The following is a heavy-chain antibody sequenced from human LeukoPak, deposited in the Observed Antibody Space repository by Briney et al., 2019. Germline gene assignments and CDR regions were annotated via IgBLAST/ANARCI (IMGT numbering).Heavy chain of an antibody. D-gene: IGHD6-13*01. V-gene: IGHV1-69*13. CDR3: ARGEDEEQQLSPFDY. Sequence: SVKVSCKASGGTFSSYAISWVRQAPGQGLEWMGGIIPIFGTANYAQKFQGRVTITADESASTAYMELSSLRSEDTAVYYCARGEDEEQQLSPFDYWGQGTLVTVSS. J-gene: IGHJ4*02. CDR2: IIPIFGTA. CDR1: GGTFSSYA.